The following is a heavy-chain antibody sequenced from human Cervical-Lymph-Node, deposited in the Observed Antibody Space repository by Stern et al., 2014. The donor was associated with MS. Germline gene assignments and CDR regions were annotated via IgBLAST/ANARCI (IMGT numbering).Heavy chain of an antibody. J-gene: IGHJ4*02. CDR2: IWYDGSNP. V-gene: IGHV3-33*01. Sequence: QEQLAQSGGGVVQPGRSLRLSCAASGFSFSRYAMHWGRQAPGKGMEWVALIWYDGSNPYYADSVTGRFPISRDNFKNTLYLQMNSLRAEDTAVYYCASAYSSSHYYFDYWGQVTLVTVSS. D-gene: IGHD6-13*01. CDR1: GFSFSRYA. CDR3: ASAYSSSHYYFDY.